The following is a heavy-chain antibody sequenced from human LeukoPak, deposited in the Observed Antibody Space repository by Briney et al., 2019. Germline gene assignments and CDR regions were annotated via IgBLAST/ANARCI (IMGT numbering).Heavy chain of an antibody. Sequence: ASVKVSCKASGYTFTTYTMHWVRQAPGQRLEWMGWINAGNGNTKYSQKFQGRITLTRDTSASTAYMELSSLRSEGTAVYYCARASGLAVAGTGYWGQGTLVTVSS. CDR1: GYTFTTYT. D-gene: IGHD6-19*01. V-gene: IGHV1-3*01. CDR2: INAGNGNT. J-gene: IGHJ4*02. CDR3: ARASGLAVAGTGY.